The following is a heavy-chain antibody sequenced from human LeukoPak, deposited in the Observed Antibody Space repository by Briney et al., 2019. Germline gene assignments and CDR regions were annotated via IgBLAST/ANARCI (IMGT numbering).Heavy chain of an antibody. D-gene: IGHD6-13*01. J-gene: IGHJ4*02. CDR2: IYYGGDT. CDR3: ARGDSSSCYD. V-gene: IGHV4-39*07. Sequence: SETLSLTCTVSGGSISSSSYYWNWIRQPPGKGLEWIGRIYYGGDTYYNPSLKNRITISVDTSKNQFSLKLSSVTAADTAVYYCARGDSSSCYDWGQGTPVTVSS. CDR1: GGSISSSSYY.